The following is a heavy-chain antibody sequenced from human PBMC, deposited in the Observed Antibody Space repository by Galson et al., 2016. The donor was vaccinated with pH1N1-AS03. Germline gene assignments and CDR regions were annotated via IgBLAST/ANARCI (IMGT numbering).Heavy chain of an antibody. CDR3: VKGGTNFDS. Sequence: SLRLSCAASGFTFSSSWMSWVRQAPGKGLEWVANIRQDGSDKYYVDSVRGRFTISRDNAKNSLYLQMKSLRAEDTAVYYCVKGGTNFDSWGQGTLVTVSS. D-gene: IGHD1-26*01. CDR1: GFTFSSSW. CDR2: IRQDGSDK. J-gene: IGHJ4*02. V-gene: IGHV3-7*01.